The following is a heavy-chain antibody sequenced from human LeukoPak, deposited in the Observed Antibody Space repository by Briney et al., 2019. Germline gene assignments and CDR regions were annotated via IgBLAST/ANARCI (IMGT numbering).Heavy chain of an antibody. V-gene: IGHV3-23*01. D-gene: IGHD3-16*02. Sequence: GGSLRLSCVASGFTFSSYAMSWVRQAPGKGLEWASAISGSGGSTYYVDSVKGRFTISRDNSKNTLYLQMNSLRAEDTAVYYCAKDYDYVWGSYRQGSYFDYWGQGTLVTVSS. CDR3: AKDYDYVWGSYRQGSYFDY. CDR2: ISGSGGST. CDR1: GFTFSSYA. J-gene: IGHJ4*02.